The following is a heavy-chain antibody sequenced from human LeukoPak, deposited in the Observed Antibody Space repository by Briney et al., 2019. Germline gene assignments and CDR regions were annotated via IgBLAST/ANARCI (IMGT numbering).Heavy chain of an antibody. D-gene: IGHD3-3*01. J-gene: IGHJ5*02. Sequence: GGPLRLSCAASGFTFSNYAMHWVRQAPGKGLEWVAIISYDGSNKYYADSLKGRFTISRDNSKNTLYLQMNSLRAEDTAVYYCARDGPFYDFWSGRNWFDPWGQGTLVTVSS. CDR3: ARDGPFYDFWSGRNWFDP. V-gene: IGHV3-30-3*01. CDR1: GFTFSNYA. CDR2: ISYDGSNK.